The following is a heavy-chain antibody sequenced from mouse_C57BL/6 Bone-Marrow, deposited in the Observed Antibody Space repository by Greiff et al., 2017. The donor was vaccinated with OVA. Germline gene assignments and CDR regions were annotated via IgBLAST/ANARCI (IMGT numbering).Heavy chain of an antibody. D-gene: IGHD2-1*01. V-gene: IGHV14-4*01. CDR3: TSYGNFDY. Sequence: EVQLQQSGAELVRPGASVKLSCTASGFNIKDDYMHWVKQRPEQGLEWIGWIDPENGDTEYASKFQGKATITADTSSNTAYLQLSSLTFEDTAVYYCTSYGNFDYWGQGTTLTVSS. CDR2: IDPENGDT. CDR1: GFNIKDDY. J-gene: IGHJ2*01.